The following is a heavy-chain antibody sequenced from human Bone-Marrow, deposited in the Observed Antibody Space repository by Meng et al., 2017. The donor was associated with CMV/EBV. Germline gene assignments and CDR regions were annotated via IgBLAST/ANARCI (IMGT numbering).Heavy chain of an antibody. Sequence: GSLRLSCTVSGYSISSGYYWGWIRQPPGKGLEWIGSIYHSGSTYYNPSLKSRVTISVDTSKNQFSLKLSSVTAADTAVYYCARITGIYDSSGYYGYYFDYWGQGTLVTVSS. D-gene: IGHD3-22*01. V-gene: IGHV4-38-2*02. CDR3: ARITGIYDSSGYYGYYFDY. J-gene: IGHJ4*02. CDR2: IYHSGST. CDR1: GYSISSGYY.